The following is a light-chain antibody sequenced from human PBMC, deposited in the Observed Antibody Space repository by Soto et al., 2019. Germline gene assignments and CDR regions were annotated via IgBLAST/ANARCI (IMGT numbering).Light chain of an antibody. CDR3: SSYTTISTLEV. V-gene: IGLV2-14*01. J-gene: IGLJ3*02. CDR2: EVS. CDR1: SSDVGGYNY. Sequence: QSALTQPASVSGSPGQSITISCTGTSSDVGGYNYVSWYQQHPGKAPKLMIYEVSNRPSGVSNRFSGSKSGNTASLTISGLQAEDEADYYCSSYTTISTLEVFRGGTKLTVL.